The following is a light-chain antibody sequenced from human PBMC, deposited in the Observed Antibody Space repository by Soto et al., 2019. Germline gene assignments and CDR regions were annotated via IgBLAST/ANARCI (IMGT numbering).Light chain of an antibody. Sequence: TQSTYTLSASVGDRVTITCPPSQSIRYCVAWYQHKPGKAPKALIYDAYILESGVPTRFSGSGSGTEFTLTICSLHPAAFATYYRPQYTILSAFG. CDR2: DAY. V-gene: IGKV1-5*01. CDR1: QSIRYC. J-gene: IGKJ1*01. CDR3: PQYTILSA.